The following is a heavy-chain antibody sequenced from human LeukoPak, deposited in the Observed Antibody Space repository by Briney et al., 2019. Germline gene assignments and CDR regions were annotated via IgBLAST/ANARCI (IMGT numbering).Heavy chain of an antibody. CDR2: IWSDGTNK. D-gene: IGHD4-11*01. Sequence: GGSLRLSCAASGFALTSYAMSWVRQAPGKGLEWVAVIWSDGTNKYYGDSVKGRFTISRDDSEKTVYLQMDSLRPEDTGVYYCAKDAQRGFDYSNSLQYWGQGTPVTVST. CDR1: GFALTSYA. CDR3: AKDAQRGFDYSNSLQY. J-gene: IGHJ4*02. V-gene: IGHV3-33*03.